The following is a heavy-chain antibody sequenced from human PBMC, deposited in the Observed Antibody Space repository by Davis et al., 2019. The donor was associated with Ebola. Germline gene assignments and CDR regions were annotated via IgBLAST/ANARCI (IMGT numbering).Heavy chain of an antibody. D-gene: IGHD3-3*01. J-gene: IGHJ6*02. V-gene: IGHV4-34*01. CDR3: ARGPKYYDFWSGYGEYYYYGMDV. Sequence: SETLSLTCTVSGGSISSYYWSWIRQPPGKGLEWIGEINHSGGTNYNPSLKSRVTISVDTSKNQFSLKLSSVTAADTAVYYCARGPKYYDFWSGYGEYYYYGMDVWGQGTTVTVSS. CDR1: GGSISSYY. CDR2: INHSGGT.